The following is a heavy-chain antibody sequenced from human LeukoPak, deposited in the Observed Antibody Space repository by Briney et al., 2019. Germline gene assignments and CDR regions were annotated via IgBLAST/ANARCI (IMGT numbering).Heavy chain of an antibody. Sequence: GGSLRLSCAASEFTFDDYAISWVRQAPGKGLEWVSGISWNSGSTDYADSVKGRFAISRDNAKSSLYLQMNSLRAEDTALYYCARRNWNAFDYWGQGTLVTVSS. CDR1: EFTFDDYA. CDR2: ISWNSGST. D-gene: IGHD1-1*01. CDR3: ARRNWNAFDY. J-gene: IGHJ4*02. V-gene: IGHV3-9*01.